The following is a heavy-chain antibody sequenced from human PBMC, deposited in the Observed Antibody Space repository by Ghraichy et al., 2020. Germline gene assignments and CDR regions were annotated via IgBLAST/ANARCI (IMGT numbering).Heavy chain of an antibody. Sequence: SETLSLTCTVSGGSISSYYWSWIRQPPGKGLEWIGYIYYSGSTNYNPSLKSRVTISVDTSKNQFSLKLSSVTAADTAVYYCARVDLLGGYYYYYMDVWGKGTTVTVSS. D-gene: IGHD3-16*01. CDR3: ARVDLLGGYYYYYMDV. CDR2: IYYSGST. V-gene: IGHV4-59*01. J-gene: IGHJ6*03. CDR1: GGSISSYY.